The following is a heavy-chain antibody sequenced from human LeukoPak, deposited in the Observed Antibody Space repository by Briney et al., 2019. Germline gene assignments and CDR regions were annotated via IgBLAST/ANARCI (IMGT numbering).Heavy chain of an antibody. CDR2: IDNAGSIT. D-gene: IGHD3-22*01. CDR1: GFTFSNYW. Sequence: GGSLRLSCAASGFTFSNYWIHWVRQAPGKGLVWVSRIDNAGSITTHADSVKGRFTISRDNAENTLYLQMNSLRVEDTAVYYCVRSAFHAGSGNYYDYWGQGTLVTVSS. J-gene: IGHJ4*02. CDR3: VRSAFHAGSGNYYDY. V-gene: IGHV3-74*03.